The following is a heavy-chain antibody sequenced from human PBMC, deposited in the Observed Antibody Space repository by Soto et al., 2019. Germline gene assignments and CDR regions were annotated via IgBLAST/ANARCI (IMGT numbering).Heavy chain of an antibody. V-gene: IGHV1-46*01. CDR1: GYTFTSYY. CDR2: INPSGGST. J-gene: IGHJ6*02. CDR3: ARDRGYSGYDSYYYYYGMDV. Sequence: ASVKVSCKASGYTFTSYYVHWVRQAPGQGLEWMGIINPSGGSTSYAQKFQGRVTMTRDTSTSTVYMELSSLRSEDTAVYYCARDRGYSGYDSYYYYYGMDVWGQGTTVTVSS. D-gene: IGHD5-12*01.